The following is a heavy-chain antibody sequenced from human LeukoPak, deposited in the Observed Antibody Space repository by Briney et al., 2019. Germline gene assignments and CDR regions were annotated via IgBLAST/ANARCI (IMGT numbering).Heavy chain of an antibody. CDR3: ARVYGSGSYYRSDY. J-gene: IGHJ4*02. V-gene: IGHV1-18*01. D-gene: IGHD3-10*01. CDR2: ISAYNGNT. Sequence: VASVKVSCKASGYTFTSYGISWVRQAPGQGLEWMGWISAYNGNTNYAQKLQGRVTMTTDTSTSTAYMELRSLRSDDTAVYYCARVYGSGSYYRSDYWGQGTLVTVSS. CDR1: GYTFTSYG.